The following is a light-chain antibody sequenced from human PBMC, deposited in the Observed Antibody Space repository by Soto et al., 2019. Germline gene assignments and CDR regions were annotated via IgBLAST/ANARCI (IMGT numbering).Light chain of an antibody. CDR2: SNS. Sequence: QAVVTQPPSASGTPGQRVTISCSGSSSNIGSNTVHWYQQLPGTAPKLLIYSNSQRPSGVPDRFSGSKSGTSASLAISGLQSEDEADYYCAAWDGSLNGHVFGTGTKLTVL. CDR1: SSNIGSNT. CDR3: AAWDGSLNGHV. J-gene: IGLJ1*01. V-gene: IGLV1-44*01.